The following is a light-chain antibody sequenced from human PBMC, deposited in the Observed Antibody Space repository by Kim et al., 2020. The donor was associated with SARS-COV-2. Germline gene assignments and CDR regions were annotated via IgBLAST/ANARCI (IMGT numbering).Light chain of an antibody. CDR2: DVS. J-gene: IGLJ2*01. CDR3: SSYTSSFTPV. V-gene: IGLV2-14*03. Sequence: GQSLTISCSGTSSDVGGYNYVSWYQQHPGKAPKLMICDVSNRPSGVSNRFSGSKSGNTASLTISGLQAEDEADYYCSSYTSSFTPVFGGGTQLTVL. CDR1: SSDVGGYNY.